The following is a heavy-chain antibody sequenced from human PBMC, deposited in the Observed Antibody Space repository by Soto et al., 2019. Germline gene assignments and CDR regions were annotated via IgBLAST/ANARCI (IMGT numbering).Heavy chain of an antibody. CDR3: ARAAMGGSSWPFDY. CDR1: GGSISSSNW. Sequence: SETLSLTCAVSGGSISSSNWWSWVRQPPGKGLVWIGEIFHSGSTNYNPSLKSRVTISVDKSKNLFSLKLSSVTAADTAVYYCARAAMGGSSWPFDYWGQGTLVTVSS. V-gene: IGHV4-4*02. D-gene: IGHD6-13*01. J-gene: IGHJ4*02. CDR2: IFHSGST.